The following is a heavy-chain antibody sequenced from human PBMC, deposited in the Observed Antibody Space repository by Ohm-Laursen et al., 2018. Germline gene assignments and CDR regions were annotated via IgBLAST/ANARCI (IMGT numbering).Heavy chain of an antibody. V-gene: IGHV1-18*01. J-gene: IGHJ6*02. CDR3: ARGSGSHQDYYYGMDV. CDR2: ISANNGKT. D-gene: IGHD1-26*01. Sequence: GASVKVSCKASGGTFSSYSISWVRQAPGQGLEWMGWISANNGKTNYSQSLQGRVTMTTDTSTSTAYMELRSLRSDDTAVYYCARGSGSHQDYYYGMDVWGQGTTVTVSS. CDR1: GGTFSSYS.